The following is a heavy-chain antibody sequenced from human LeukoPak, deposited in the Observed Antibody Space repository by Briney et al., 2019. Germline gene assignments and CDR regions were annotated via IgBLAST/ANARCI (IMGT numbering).Heavy chain of an antibody. D-gene: IGHD5-12*01. V-gene: IGHV3-30*02. Sequence: GGSLRLSCAASGFTFSSYGMHWVRQAPGKGLEWVAFIRYDGSNKYYADSVKGRFTISRDNSKNTLYLQMNSLRAEDTAVYYCAKDGGYDLFYYYYYMDVWGKGTTVTVSS. CDR2: IRYDGSNK. CDR1: GFTFSSYG. CDR3: AKDGGYDLFYYYYYMDV. J-gene: IGHJ6*03.